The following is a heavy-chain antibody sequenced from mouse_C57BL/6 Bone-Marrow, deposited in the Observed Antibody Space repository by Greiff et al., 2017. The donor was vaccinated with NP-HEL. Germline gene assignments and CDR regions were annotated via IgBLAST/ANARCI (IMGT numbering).Heavy chain of an antibody. CDR3: ARYIPNWDRDYFDY. J-gene: IGHJ2*01. D-gene: IGHD4-1*01. CDR2: IRNKANGYTT. CDR1: GFTFTDYY. Sequence: VQLKESGGGLVQPGGSLSLSCAASGFTFTDYYMSWVRQPPGKALEWLGFIRNKANGYTTEYSASVKGRFTISRDNSQSILYLQMNALRAEDSATYYCARYIPNWDRDYFDYWGQGTTLTVSS. V-gene: IGHV7-3*01.